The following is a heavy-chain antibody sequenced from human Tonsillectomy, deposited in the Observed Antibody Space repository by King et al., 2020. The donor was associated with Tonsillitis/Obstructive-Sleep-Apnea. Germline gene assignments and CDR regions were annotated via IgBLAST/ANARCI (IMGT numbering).Heavy chain of an antibody. D-gene: IGHD2-15*01. V-gene: IGHV4-34*01. Sequence: VQLQQWGAGLLKPSETLSLTCAVYGGSFSGYYWSWIRQPPGKGLEWIGEINHSGSTNYNPSLKSRVTISVDTSKNQFSLKLNSVTAADTAVYYCARAPVVVAATVDAFDIWGQGTMVTVSS. J-gene: IGHJ3*02. CDR2: INHSGST. CDR3: ARAPVVVAATVDAFDI. CDR1: GGSFSGYY.